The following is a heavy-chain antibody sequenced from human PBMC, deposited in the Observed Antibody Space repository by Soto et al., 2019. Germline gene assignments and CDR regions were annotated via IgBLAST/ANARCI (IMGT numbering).Heavy chain of an antibody. CDR3: ATDSRSYDGSSGAFDI. V-gene: IGHV1-24*01. D-gene: IGHD3-22*01. CDR1: GYTLTELS. J-gene: IGHJ3*02. CDR2: FDPEDGET. Sequence: QVQLVQSGAEVKKPGASVKVSCKVSGYTLTELSMHWVRQAPGKGLEWMGGFDPEDGETIYAQKFQARVTMTEDTSTDTAYMELSSLRSEDTAVYYCATDSRSYDGSSGAFDIWSQGTMVTVSS.